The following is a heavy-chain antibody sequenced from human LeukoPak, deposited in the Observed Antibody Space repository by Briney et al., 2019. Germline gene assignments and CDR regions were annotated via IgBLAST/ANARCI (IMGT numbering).Heavy chain of an antibody. V-gene: IGHV3-30*04. D-gene: IGHD5-24*01. Sequence: PGGSLRLSCAASGFTFSSYAMHWVRQAPGKGLEWVAVISYDGSNKYYADSVKGRFTISRDNPKNTLYLQMNSLRAEDTAVYYCARPVNRGRDGYNSAFDIWGQGTMVTVSS. J-gene: IGHJ3*02. CDR3: ARPVNRGRDGYNSAFDI. CDR1: GFTFSSYA. CDR2: ISYDGSNK.